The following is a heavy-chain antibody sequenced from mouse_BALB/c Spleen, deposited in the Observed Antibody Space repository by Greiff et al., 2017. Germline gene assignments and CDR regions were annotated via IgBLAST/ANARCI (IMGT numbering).Heavy chain of an antibody. J-gene: IGHJ4*01. V-gene: IGHV3-6*02. D-gene: IGHD1-2*01. CDR3: ASYYGYYYAMDY. Sequence: VQLKESGPGLVKPSQSLSLTCSVTGYSITSGSYWYWIRQFPGNKLEWMGYISYDGSNNYNPSLKNRISITRDTSKNQFFLKLNSVTTEDTATYYCASYYGYYYAMDYWGQGTSVTVSS. CDR1: GYSITSGSY. CDR2: ISYDGSN.